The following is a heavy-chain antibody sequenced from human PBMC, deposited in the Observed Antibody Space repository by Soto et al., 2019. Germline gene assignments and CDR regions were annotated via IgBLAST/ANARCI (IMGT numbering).Heavy chain of an antibody. J-gene: IGHJ4*02. CDR1: GFTFSNAW. V-gene: IGHV3-15*01. CDR3: TTSEGNWNDLVESFY. CDR2: SKSKNDGGTT. Sequence: GALRLSCAVSGFTFSNAWMSWVRQAPGKGLEWVGRSKSKNDGGTTDYAAPVKGRFTISRDDSKNTLYLQMNSLKTEDTAVYYCTTSEGNWNDLVESFYWGQGVLVTVSS. D-gene: IGHD1-20*01.